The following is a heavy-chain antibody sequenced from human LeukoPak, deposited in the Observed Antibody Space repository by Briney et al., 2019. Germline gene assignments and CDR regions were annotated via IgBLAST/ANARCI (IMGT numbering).Heavy chain of an antibody. CDR3: ARGSVPAAISGMDV. J-gene: IGHJ6*02. Sequence: PSETLSLTCAVSGGSISSSNWWSWVRQPPGKGLEWIGEIYHSGSTNYNPSLKSRVTISVDKSKNQFSLKLSSVTAADTAVYYCARGSVPAAISGMDVWGQGTTVTVSS. V-gene: IGHV4-4*02. CDR2: IYHSGST. D-gene: IGHD2-2*02. CDR1: GGSISSSNW.